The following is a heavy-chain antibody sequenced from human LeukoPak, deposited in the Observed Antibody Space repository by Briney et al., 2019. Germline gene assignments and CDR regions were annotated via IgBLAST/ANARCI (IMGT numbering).Heavy chain of an antibody. D-gene: IGHD5-18*01. V-gene: IGHV3-30*02. CDR3: AKPSVDTAMVADFDY. J-gene: IGHJ4*02. Sequence: DSVKGRFTISRDNSKNTLYLQMNSLRAEDTAVYYCAKPSVDTAMVADFDYWGQGTLVTVSS.